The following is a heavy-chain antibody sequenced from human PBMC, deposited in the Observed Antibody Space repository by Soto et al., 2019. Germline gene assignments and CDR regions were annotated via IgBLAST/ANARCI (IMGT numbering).Heavy chain of an antibody. CDR2: INHSGST. D-gene: IGHD6-19*01. V-gene: IGHV4-34*01. CDR1: GGSFSGYY. CDR3: ASRAVAGFGKHAFDI. Sequence: PSETLSLTCAVYGGSFSGYYWSWIRQPPGKGLEWIGEINHSGSTNYNPSLKSRVTISVDTSKNQFSLKLSSVTAADTAVYYCASRAVAGFGKHAFDIWGQGTMVTVSS. J-gene: IGHJ3*02.